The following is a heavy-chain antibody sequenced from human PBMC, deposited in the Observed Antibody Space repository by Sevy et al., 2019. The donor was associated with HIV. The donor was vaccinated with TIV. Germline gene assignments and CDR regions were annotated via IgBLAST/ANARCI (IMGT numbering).Heavy chain of an antibody. CDR2: IYWDDDK. J-gene: IGHJ4*02. D-gene: IGHD3-3*01. CDR3: AHRREHYDFWSGYYTGRYFDY. CDR1: GFSLSTSGVG. V-gene: IGHV2-5*02. Sequence: SGPTLVKPTQTLTLTCTFSGFSLSTSGVGVGWIRQPPGKALEWLALIYWDDDKRYSPSLKSRLTITKDTSKNQVVLTTTNMDPVDTATYYCAHRREHYDFWSGYYTGRYFDYWGQGTLVTVSS.